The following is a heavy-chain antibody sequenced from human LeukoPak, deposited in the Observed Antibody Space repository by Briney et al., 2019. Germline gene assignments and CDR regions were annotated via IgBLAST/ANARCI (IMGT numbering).Heavy chain of an antibody. Sequence: PSETLSLTCTVSGGSISSYYWSWIRQPPGKGLEWIGYIYYSGSTNYNPSLKSRVTISVDTSKNQFSLKLSSVTAADTAVYYCARRSRNIYSSSSLVVDNWFDPWGQGTLVTASS. V-gene: IGHV4-59*08. CDR3: ARRSRNIYSSSSLVVDNWFDP. J-gene: IGHJ5*02. CDR2: IYYSGST. CDR1: GGSISSYY. D-gene: IGHD6-6*01.